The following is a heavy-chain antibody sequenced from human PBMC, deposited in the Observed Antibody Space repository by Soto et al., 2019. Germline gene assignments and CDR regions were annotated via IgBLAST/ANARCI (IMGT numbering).Heavy chain of an antibody. CDR1: GYTFTSYA. CDR2: INAGNGNT. D-gene: IGHD2-21*02. Sequence: QVQLVQPGAEVKKPGASVKVSCKASGYTFTSYAMHWVRQAPGQRLEWMGWINAGNGNTKYSQKFQGRVTITRDTSASTDYMERSSMRSEDTAVYYFGRGFRGGDAAWFDPWGQGTLVTVSS. J-gene: IGHJ5*02. V-gene: IGHV1-3*01. CDR3: GRGFRGGDAAWFDP.